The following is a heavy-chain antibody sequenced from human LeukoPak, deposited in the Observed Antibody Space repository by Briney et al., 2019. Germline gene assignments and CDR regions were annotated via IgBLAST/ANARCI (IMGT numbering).Heavy chain of an antibody. CDR3: ARHVHCSGGSCYRYGMDG. CDR1: GGSISTFH. V-gene: IGHV4-59*08. D-gene: IGHD2-15*01. Sequence: PSETLFLTCTVSGGSISTFHWSWIRQPPGRGLEWIGFNHNTGSTNYNPSLNSRVTISVDTSKNQFFLKLSSVTAADTAVYYCARHVHCSGGSCYRYGMDGWGQGTTVTVSS. CDR2: NHNTGST. J-gene: IGHJ6*02.